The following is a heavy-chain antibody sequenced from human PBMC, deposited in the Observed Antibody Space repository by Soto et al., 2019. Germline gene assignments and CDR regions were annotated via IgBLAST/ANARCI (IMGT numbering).Heavy chain of an antibody. CDR2: IHHSGST. J-gene: IGHJ6*02. CDR1: AGSISSSNW. CDR3: ARTSYYDSSGYYNMEV. V-gene: IGHV4-4*02. D-gene: IGHD3-22*01. Sequence: QVQLQESGPGLVKPSGTLSLTCAVSAGSISSSNWWTWVRQSPGKGLEWIGEIHHSGSTNYNPSLKIRVTISVDKSKNQFSLKLTSVTAADTADYYWARTSYYDSSGYYNMEVWGQGTTVTVSS.